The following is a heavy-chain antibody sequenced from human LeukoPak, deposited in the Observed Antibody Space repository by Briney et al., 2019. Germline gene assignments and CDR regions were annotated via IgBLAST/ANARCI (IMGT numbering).Heavy chain of an antibody. CDR3: ATVPSPHRHNYHYGMDV. Sequence: ASVKVSCKVSGYTLTELSMHWVRQAPGKGLEWTGGFDPEDGETIYAQKFQGRVTMTEDTSTDTAYMELSSLRSEDTAVYYCATVPSPHRHNYHYGMDVWGQGTTVIVSS. J-gene: IGHJ6*02. V-gene: IGHV1-24*01. CDR2: FDPEDGET. CDR1: GYTLTELS. D-gene: IGHD1-20*01.